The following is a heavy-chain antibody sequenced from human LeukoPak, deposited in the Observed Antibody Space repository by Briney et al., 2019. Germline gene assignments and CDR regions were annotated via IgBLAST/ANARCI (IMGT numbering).Heavy chain of an antibody. D-gene: IGHD2-15*01. CDR2: IKKTGSET. V-gene: IGHV3-7*01. Sequence: GGSLRLSCAASGFTFSHFWMIWVRQAPGKGLEWVAYIKKTGSETYYVDSVKGRFTITRDNTRNSLFLQMYSLRAEDTAVYFCAREDGYCSGGNCYSYFDPWGQGTLVTVSS. CDR3: AREDGYCSGGNCYSYFDP. J-gene: IGHJ4*02. CDR1: GFTFSHFW.